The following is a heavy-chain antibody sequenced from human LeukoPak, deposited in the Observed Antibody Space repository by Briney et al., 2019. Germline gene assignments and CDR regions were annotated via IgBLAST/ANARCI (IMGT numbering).Heavy chain of an antibody. Sequence: GGSLRLSCAASGFTFHFYSMTWVRQAPGKGLEWVSYISSRSSTIYYTDSVKGRFTVSRDNAKNSLNLQMNSLRAEDTAVYYCARVYDISAYYFHAFDIWGQGTMVTVSS. V-gene: IGHV3-48*01. CDR3: ARVYDISAYYFHAFDI. J-gene: IGHJ3*02. D-gene: IGHD3-22*01. CDR2: ISSRSSTI. CDR1: GFTFHFYS.